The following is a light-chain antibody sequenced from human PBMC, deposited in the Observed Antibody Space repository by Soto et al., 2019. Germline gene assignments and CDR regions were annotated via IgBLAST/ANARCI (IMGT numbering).Light chain of an antibody. CDR3: RQALQTPRT. V-gene: IGKV2-28*01. CDR2: MGS. Sequence: DIVMTQSPLSLPVTPGEPASISCRSSQSLLHSNGYNFLDWDLQKPGQSPQLLIYMGSNRASGVPDRFSGSGSGTDFTLKISRVEAEDVGVYYCRQALQTPRTFGQGPKVEIK. J-gene: IGKJ1*01. CDR1: QSLLHSNGYNF.